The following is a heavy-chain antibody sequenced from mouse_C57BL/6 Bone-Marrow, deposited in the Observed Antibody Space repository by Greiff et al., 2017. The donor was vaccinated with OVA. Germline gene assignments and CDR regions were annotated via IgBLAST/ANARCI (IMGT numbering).Heavy chain of an antibody. CDR3: ARIGRGWLLAYYAMDY. CDR1: GFSLSTFGMG. CDR2: IWWDDDK. D-gene: IGHD2-3*01. J-gene: IGHJ4*01. V-gene: IGHV8-8*01. Sequence: QVTLKECGPGILQPSQTLSLTCSFSGFSLSTFGMGVGWIRQPSGKGLEWLAHIWWDDDKYYNPALKSRLTISKDTSKNQVFLKIANVDTADTATYYCARIGRGWLLAYYAMDYWGQGTSVTVSS.